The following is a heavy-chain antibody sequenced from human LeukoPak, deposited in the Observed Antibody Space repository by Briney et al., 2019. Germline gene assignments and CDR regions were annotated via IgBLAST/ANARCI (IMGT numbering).Heavy chain of an antibody. Sequence: ASVKVSCKASGYTFTSYYMHWVRQAPGQGLEWMGIINPSGGSTSYAQKFQGRVTMTRDTSTSTVYMELSSLRSEDTAVYHCARCDSSYYYFDYWGQGTLVTVSS. CDR1: GYTFTSYY. V-gene: IGHV1-46*01. D-gene: IGHD3-22*01. CDR2: INPSGGST. CDR3: ARCDSSYYYFDY. J-gene: IGHJ4*02.